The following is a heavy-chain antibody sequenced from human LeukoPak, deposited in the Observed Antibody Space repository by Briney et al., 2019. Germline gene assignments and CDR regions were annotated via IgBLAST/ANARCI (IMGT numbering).Heavy chain of an antibody. Sequence: RHGESLKISCKGSGYSFTSYWIGWVRQMPGKGLEWMGIIYPGDSDTRYSPSFQGQVTISADKSISTAYLQWSSLKASDTAMYYCARLGADYYDSSGYYYWGQGTLVTVSS. D-gene: IGHD3-22*01. V-gene: IGHV5-51*01. CDR2: IYPGDSDT. CDR3: ARLGADYYDSSGYYY. CDR1: GYSFTSYW. J-gene: IGHJ4*02.